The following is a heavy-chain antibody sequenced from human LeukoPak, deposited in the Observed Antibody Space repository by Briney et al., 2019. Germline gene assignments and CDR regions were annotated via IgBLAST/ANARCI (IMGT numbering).Heavy chain of an antibody. Sequence: PGGSLRLSCVASGFTFSSYSMNWVRQAPGKGLEWVAYISSSFSAIYYADSVKGRFTISRDNAKNTLYLQMNSPRAEDTAVYYCARGEVKVDYWGQGTLVTVSS. CDR2: ISSSFSAI. CDR1: GFTFSSYS. V-gene: IGHV3-48*04. CDR3: ARGEVKVDY. D-gene: IGHD1-26*01. J-gene: IGHJ4*02.